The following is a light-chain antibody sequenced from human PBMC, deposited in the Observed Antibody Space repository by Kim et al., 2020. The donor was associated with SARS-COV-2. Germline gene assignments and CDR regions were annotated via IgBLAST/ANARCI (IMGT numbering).Light chain of an antibody. J-gene: IGLJ3*02. CDR2: VYQ. CDR3: QAYDSAGWV. Sequence: RTCADEATGYVHVCRSAPDSSPSPVIYVYQERPSGFPTRFSCSIDRSGNSASLTIFGLKTVDEADYYCQAYDSAGWVFGGGTQLTVL. CDR1: CADEATGY. V-gene: IGLV6-57*01.